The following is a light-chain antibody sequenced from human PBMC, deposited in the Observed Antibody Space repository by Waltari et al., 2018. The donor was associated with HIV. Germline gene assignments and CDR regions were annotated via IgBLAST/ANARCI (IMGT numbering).Light chain of an antibody. J-gene: IGLJ1*01. CDR1: SSDVGGHHY. CDR3: SSYTTGSTLVV. V-gene: IGLV2-14*01. Sequence: QSALTQPASVSGSPGQSITISCTGTSSDVGGHHYVSWYQQFPGKAPKLMISEVSNRPAGVSDRLSGSKSGNTASLTISGLQAEDEADYYCSSYTTGSTLVVFGTGTKVIVL. CDR2: EVS.